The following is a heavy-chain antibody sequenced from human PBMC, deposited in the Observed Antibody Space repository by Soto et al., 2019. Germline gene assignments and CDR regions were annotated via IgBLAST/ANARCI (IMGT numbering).Heavy chain of an antibody. CDR3: AKRPVVTIFGVARFDY. J-gene: IGHJ4*02. CDR2: ISGSGGSA. D-gene: IGHD3-3*01. V-gene: IGHV3-23*01. Sequence: EVQLLESGGGLVQPGGSLRLSCAVSGFTFSNYAMSWVRQAPGKGLEWVSAISGSGGSAYYGDSVKGRFTISRDNSKNTLFLQMNSLRAEDTAVYFCAKRPVVTIFGVARFDYWGQGTLVTVSS. CDR1: GFTFSNYA.